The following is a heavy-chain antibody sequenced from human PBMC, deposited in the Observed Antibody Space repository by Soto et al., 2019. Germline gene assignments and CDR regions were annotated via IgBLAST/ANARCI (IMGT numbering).Heavy chain of an antibody. CDR1: GGSFSGYY. V-gene: IGHV4-34*01. D-gene: IGHD6-19*01. CDR2: INHSGST. CDR3: ARGEEGQWMVLDY. J-gene: IGHJ4*02. Sequence: QVQLQQWGAGLLKPSETLSLTCAVYGGSFSGYYWSWIRQPPGKGLEWIGEINHSGSTNNNPSLKSRVTISVDTSKAQFSLKLSSVTAADTAVYYCARGEEGQWMVLDYWGQGTRVTVSS.